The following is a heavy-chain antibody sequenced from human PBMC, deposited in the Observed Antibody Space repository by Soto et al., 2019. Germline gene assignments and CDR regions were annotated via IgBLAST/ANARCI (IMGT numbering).Heavy chain of an antibody. CDR1: GRSFSGYY. CDR2: INHSGST. D-gene: IGHD6-19*01. V-gene: IGHV4-34*01. CDR3: ARDLGSSGWLQFYAFDI. J-gene: IGHJ3*02. Sequence: PSETLSLTCAVYGRSFSGYYWSWIRQPPGKGLEWIGEINHSGSTNYNPSLKSRVTISVDKSKNQFSLKLSSVTAADTAVYYCARDLGSSGWLQFYAFDIWGQGTMVTVSS.